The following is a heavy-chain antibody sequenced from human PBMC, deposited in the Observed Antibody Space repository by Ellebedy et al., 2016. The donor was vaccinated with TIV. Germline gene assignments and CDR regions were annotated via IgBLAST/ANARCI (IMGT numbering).Heavy chain of an antibody. CDR1: GFSLSTSGMR. CDR3: ARYGGSGTRGAFDY. Sequence: SGPTLVXPTQTLTLTCTFSGFSLSTSGMRVSWIRQPPGKALEWLARIDWDDDKFYSTSLKTRLTISKDTSKNQVVLTMTNMDPVDTGTYYCARYGGSGTRGAFDYWGQGTLVTVSS. CDR2: IDWDDDK. J-gene: IGHJ4*02. V-gene: IGHV2-70*04. D-gene: IGHD3-10*01.